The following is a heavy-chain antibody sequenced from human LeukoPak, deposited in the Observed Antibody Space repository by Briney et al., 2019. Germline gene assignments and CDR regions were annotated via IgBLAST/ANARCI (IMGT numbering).Heavy chain of an antibody. J-gene: IGHJ2*01. CDR1: GGSISSSSYY. CDR2: IYYSGST. V-gene: IGHV4-39*07. Sequence: SETLSLTCTVSGGSISSSSYYWGWIRQPPGKGLEWIGSIYYSGSTYYNPSLRSRVTISVDTSKNQFSLKLSSVTAADTAVYYCATDGNFDLWGRGTLVTVSS. CDR3: ATDGNFDL. D-gene: IGHD1-26*01.